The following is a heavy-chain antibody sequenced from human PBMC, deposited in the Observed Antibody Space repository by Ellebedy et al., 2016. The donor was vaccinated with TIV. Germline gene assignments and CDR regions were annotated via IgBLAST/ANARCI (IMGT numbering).Heavy chain of an antibody. D-gene: IGHD1-26*01. CDR1: GYTFTNFP. V-gene: IGHV1-3*01. J-gene: IGHJ4*02. CDR2: INAGNSDK. Sequence: AASVKVSYKASGYTFTNFPMHWVRQAPGQRLEWMGWINAGNSDKKCSQKFQDRVTLTWDTSANTAYMELSSLSSEDTAVYYCARKVVGPPTPFDYWGQGTLVTVTS. CDR3: ARKVVGPPTPFDY.